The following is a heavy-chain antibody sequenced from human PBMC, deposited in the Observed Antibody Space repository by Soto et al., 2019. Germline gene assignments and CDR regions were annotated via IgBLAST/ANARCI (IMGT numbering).Heavy chain of an antibody. J-gene: IGHJ4*02. CDR2: ITYNGRNK. CDR3: ARQAKIGDRSQFYFDS. D-gene: IGHD3-16*01. Sequence: QVQLVESGGDVVQPGGSLRLSCAASGFTFSFYAVHWVRQAPGKGLEWVAVITYNGRNKHYVDFVKGRFTISRDNSQDTLYLQMDSLRPDDTAVYYCARQAKIGDRSQFYFDSWGKGTLVPVS. CDR1: GFTFSFYA. V-gene: IGHV3-30*04.